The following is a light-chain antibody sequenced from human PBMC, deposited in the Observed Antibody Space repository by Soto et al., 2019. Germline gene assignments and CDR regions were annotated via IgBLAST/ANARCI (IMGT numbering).Light chain of an antibody. J-gene: IGKJ3*01. CDR1: QSVSSNY. V-gene: IGKV3-20*01. CDR3: QKYGSAFT. CDR2: AAA. Sequence: EIVLTQSPATLSWSPGERATLSCRASQSVSSNYLAWYQHKPGQGPRLLIYAAAGGATGIPDRFSGSGSGTDFTLTISRLEPEDFALYYCQKYGSAFTFGPGTKVDMK.